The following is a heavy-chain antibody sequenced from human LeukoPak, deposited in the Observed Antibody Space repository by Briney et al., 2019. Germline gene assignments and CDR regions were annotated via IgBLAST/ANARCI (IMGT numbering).Heavy chain of an antibody. D-gene: IGHD3-22*01. J-gene: IGHJ4*02. CDR2: IWYDGSDK. CDR3: ARDINYYDASGPPTHTD. Sequence: PGRSLRLSCAASGFTFSSHGMHWVRQAPGKGLEWVAVIWYDGSDKYYADSVKGRFTISRDNSKNSLYLQMNSLRAEDTAVYYCARDINYYDASGPPTHTDWGQGTLVTVSS. CDR1: GFTFSSHG. V-gene: IGHV3-33*01.